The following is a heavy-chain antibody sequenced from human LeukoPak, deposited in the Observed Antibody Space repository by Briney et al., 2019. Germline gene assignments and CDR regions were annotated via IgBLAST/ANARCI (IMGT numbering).Heavy chain of an antibody. V-gene: IGHV4-34*01. CDR2: INHSGST. Sequence: PSETLSLTCAVYGGSFSGYYWSWIRQPPGKGLEWIGEINHSGSTNYNPSLKSRVTISVDTSKNQFSLKLSSVTAADTAVYYCARGLRFLEWLLYNWFDPWGQGTLVTVSS. J-gene: IGHJ5*02. CDR1: GGSFSGYY. CDR3: ARGLRFLEWLLYNWFDP. D-gene: IGHD3-3*01.